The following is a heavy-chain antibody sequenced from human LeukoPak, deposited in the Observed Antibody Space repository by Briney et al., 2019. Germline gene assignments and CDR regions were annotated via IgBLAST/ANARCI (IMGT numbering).Heavy chain of an antibody. CDR3: AKSTRIYDGDYRG. D-gene: IGHD4-17*01. CDR2: ISGNGGSR. V-gene: IGHV3-23*01. CDR1: GFTFSSSV. J-gene: IGHJ4*02. Sequence: GGSLRLSCAASGFTFSSSVMHWVRQAPGKGLEWVSAISGNGGSRYYADSVKGRFTISRDNSWNTLYLQMNSLRAEDTAVYYCAKSTRIYDGDYRGWGQGTLVTVSS.